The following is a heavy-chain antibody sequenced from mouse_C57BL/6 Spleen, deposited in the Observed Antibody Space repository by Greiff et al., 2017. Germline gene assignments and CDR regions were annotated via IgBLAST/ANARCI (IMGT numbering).Heavy chain of an antibody. CDR1: GYTFTSYD. J-gene: IGHJ3*01. Sequence: VKLMESGPELVKPGASVKLSCKASGYTFTSYDINWVKQRPGQGLEWIGWIYPRDGSTKYNEKFKGKATLTVDTSSSTAYMELHSLTSEDSAVYCCARKNYYGSSPSWFAYWGQGTLVTVSA. CDR3: ARKNYYGSSPSWFAY. D-gene: IGHD1-1*01. V-gene: IGHV1-85*01. CDR2: IYPRDGST.